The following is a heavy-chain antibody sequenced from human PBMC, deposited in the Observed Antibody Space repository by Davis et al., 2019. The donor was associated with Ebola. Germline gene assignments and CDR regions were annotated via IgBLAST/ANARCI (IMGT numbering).Heavy chain of an antibody. CDR3: AKDKGFWVPPDWFGP. Sequence: GESLKISCAVSGFNFSHYAMSWVRQAPGKGLEWVASISGSGKTTYYADSVEGRFNISRDNSKNTLSLHMNSVRGDDTAVYYCAKDKGFWVPPDWFGPWGQGVQVTVSS. CDR1: GFNFSHYA. J-gene: IGHJ5*02. CDR2: ISGSGKTT. V-gene: IGHV3-23*01. D-gene: IGHD3-16*01.